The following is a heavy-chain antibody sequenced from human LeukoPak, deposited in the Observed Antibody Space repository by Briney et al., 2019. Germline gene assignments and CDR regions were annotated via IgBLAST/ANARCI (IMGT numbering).Heavy chain of an antibody. V-gene: IGHV3-21*01. CDR3: AREQRTYYYMDV. Sequence: GGSLRLSCAASGFTFSSYAMGWVRQAPGKGLEWVSSISSSSSYIYYADSVKGRFTISRDNAKNSLYLQMNSLRAEDTAVYYCAREQRTYYYMDVWGKGTTVTVSS. CDR2: ISSSSSYI. CDR1: GFTFSSYA. J-gene: IGHJ6*03.